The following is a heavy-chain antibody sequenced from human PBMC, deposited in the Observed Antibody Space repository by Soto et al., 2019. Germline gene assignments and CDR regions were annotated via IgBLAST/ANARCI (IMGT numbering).Heavy chain of an antibody. V-gene: IGHV3-53*01. J-gene: IGHJ4*02. Sequence: HPGGSLRRSCASSEFTVIRNYLIWVPQVPGQGLEWGSVIYSGGRTYYADSVKDRFTISRDNSKNTLYLQMNGLRAEDTAVYYCARGIKDTAMVRRGYYFDYWGQGTLVTVSS. CDR1: EFTVIRNY. D-gene: IGHD5-18*01. CDR2: IYSGGRT. CDR3: ARGIKDTAMVRRGYYFDY.